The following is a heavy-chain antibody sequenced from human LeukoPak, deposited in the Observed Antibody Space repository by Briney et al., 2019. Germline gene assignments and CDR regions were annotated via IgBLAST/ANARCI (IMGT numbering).Heavy chain of an antibody. D-gene: IGHD6-13*01. Sequence: GGSLRLSCAASGFTFSSYAMHWVRQAPGRGLEWVAVISYDGSNKYYADSVKGRFTISRDNSKNTLYLQMNSLRAEDTAVYYCARERRYSSSWYSYSSGWYLDYWGQGTLVTVSS. CDR1: GFTFSSYA. CDR3: ARERRYSSSWYSYSSGWYLDY. CDR2: ISYDGSNK. J-gene: IGHJ4*02. V-gene: IGHV3-30*04.